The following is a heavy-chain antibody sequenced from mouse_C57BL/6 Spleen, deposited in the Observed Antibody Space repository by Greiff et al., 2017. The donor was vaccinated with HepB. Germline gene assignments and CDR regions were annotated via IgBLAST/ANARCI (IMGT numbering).Heavy chain of an antibody. CDR3: TGGYGSSYWYFDV. Sequence: DVQLVESGGGLVQPGGSMKLSCVASGFTFSNYWMNWVRQSPEKGLEWVAQIRLKSDNYATHYAESVKGRFTISRDDSKSSVYLQMNNLRAEDTGIYYCTGGYGSSYWYFDVWGTGTTVTVSS. J-gene: IGHJ1*03. V-gene: IGHV6-3*01. CDR2: IRLKSDNYAT. CDR1: GFTFSNYW. D-gene: IGHD1-1*01.